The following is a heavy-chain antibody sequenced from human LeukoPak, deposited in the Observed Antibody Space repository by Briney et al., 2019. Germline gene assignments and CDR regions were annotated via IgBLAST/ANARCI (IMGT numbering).Heavy chain of an antibody. J-gene: IGHJ4*02. CDR1: GFTFSDYY. Sequence: GGSLRLSCAASGFTFSDYYMSWIRQAPGKGLERVSYISSSGSTIYYADSVKGRFTISRDNAKNSLYLQMNSLRAEDTAVYYCASDVDTAMVDYWGQGTLVTVSS. CDR2: ISSSGSTI. V-gene: IGHV3-11*04. CDR3: ASDVDTAMVDY. D-gene: IGHD5-18*01.